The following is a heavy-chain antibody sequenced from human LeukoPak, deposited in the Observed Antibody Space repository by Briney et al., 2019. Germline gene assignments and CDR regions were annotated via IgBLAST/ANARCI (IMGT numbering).Heavy chain of an antibody. J-gene: IGHJ4*02. D-gene: IGHD3-3*01. Sequence: PGGSLRLSCAASGFTFNTYGMHWVRQAPGKGLEWVAFIRYDGSNKYYVDSVKGRFTISRDNSKNTLYLQMNSLRAEDTAVYYCAKDYYDFWSGYGYFDYWGQGTLVTVPS. CDR2: IRYDGSNK. CDR3: AKDYYDFWSGYGYFDY. V-gene: IGHV3-30*02. CDR1: GFTFNTYG.